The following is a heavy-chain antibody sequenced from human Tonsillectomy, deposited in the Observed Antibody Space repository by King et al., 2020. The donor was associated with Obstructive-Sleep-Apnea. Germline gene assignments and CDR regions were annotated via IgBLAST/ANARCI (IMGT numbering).Heavy chain of an antibody. CDR3: ARVSTSGWSAEYGYFDL. V-gene: IGHV4-59*01. Sequence: VQLQESGPGLLKPSETLSLTCTVSGDSFSSYYWTWIRQPPGKGLEWIGYIYYSGNSKYNPSLESRVTISVDTSKKQFSLKVNSVTAADTAVYYCARVSTSGWSAEYGYFDLWGRGTLVTVSS. D-gene: IGHD6-19*01. J-gene: IGHJ2*01. CDR2: IYYSGNS. CDR1: GDSFSSYY.